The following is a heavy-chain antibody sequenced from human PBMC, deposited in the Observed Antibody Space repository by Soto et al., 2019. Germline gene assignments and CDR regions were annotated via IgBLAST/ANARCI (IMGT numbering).Heavy chain of an antibody. CDR2: INHSGST. CDR3: ARARVYYDILNGYYSSFDY. Sequence: SETLSLTCAVYGGSFSGYYWSWIRQPPGKGLEWIGEINHSGSTNYNPSLKSRVTISVDTSKNQFSLKLSSVTAADTAVYYCARARVYYDILNGYYSSFDYWGQGTLVTVSA. V-gene: IGHV4-34*01. D-gene: IGHD3-9*01. CDR1: GGSFSGYY. J-gene: IGHJ4*02.